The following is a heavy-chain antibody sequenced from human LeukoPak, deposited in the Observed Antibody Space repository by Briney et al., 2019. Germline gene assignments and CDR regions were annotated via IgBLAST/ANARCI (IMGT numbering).Heavy chain of an antibody. J-gene: IGHJ4*02. CDR2: MYYSGSI. CDR3: ARTRVPGSYSPKGPFDY. V-gene: IGHV4-39*07. D-gene: IGHD1-26*01. Sequence: SETLSLTCTVSGGSISSSNYYWGWIRQPPSKGLEWIGSMYYSGSIFYNPSLRSRVTISINTSKNQFSLKVSSVTAADTAVYYCARTRVPGSYSPKGPFDYWGQGTLVTVSS. CDR1: GGSISSSNYY.